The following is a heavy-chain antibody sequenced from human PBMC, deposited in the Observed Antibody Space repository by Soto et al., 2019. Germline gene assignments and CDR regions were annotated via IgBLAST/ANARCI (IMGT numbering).Heavy chain of an antibody. V-gene: IGHV4-31*03. CDR1: GGSISSGGYY. CDR2: IYYSGST. CDR3: SRGGSSGYLWPRPYPQIDY. D-gene: IGHD3-22*01. Sequence: PSETLSLTCTVSGGSISSGGYYWSWIRQHPGKGLEWIGYIYYSGSTYYNPSLKSRVTISVDTSKNQFSLKLSSVTAADTAVYYCSRGGSSGYLWPRPYPQIDYWGQGTLVTVSS. J-gene: IGHJ4*02.